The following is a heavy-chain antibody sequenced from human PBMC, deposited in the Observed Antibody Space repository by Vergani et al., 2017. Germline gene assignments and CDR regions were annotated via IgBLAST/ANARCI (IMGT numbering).Heavy chain of an antibody. CDR2: INAGNGNT. CDR1: GYTFTSYA. V-gene: IGHV1-3*01. D-gene: IGHD2-2*01. CDR3: AREGDCSSTSCYGXFDY. J-gene: IGHJ4*02. Sequence: QVQLVQSGAEVKKPGASVKVSCKASGYTFTSYAMHWVRQAPGQRLEWMGWINAGNGNTKYSQKFQGRVTITRDTSASTAYMELSSLRSEDTAVYYCAREGDCSSTSCYGXFDYWGQGTLVTVSS.